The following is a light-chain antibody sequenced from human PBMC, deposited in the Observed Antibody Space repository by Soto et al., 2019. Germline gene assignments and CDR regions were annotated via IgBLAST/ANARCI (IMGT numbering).Light chain of an antibody. CDR2: KAS. V-gene: IGKV1-5*03. Sequence: DIQMTQSPSTLSASVGDRVTITCRASQSINSWLAWYQQKPGKAPNLLIYKASSLESGVPSRFSGSGSGTDFTLTISSLQPDDFATYYCQQYSRGYTFGQGTKLEIK. CDR3: QQYSRGYT. J-gene: IGKJ2*01. CDR1: QSINSW.